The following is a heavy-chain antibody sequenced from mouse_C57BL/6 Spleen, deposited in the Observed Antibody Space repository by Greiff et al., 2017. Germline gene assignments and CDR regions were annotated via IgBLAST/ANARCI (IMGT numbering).Heavy chain of an antibody. CDR3: ARAYCYVSPYYFAY. J-gene: IGHJ2*01. V-gene: IGHV1-80*01. Sequence: QVQLKESVAELVKPGASVKISCKASGYAFSSYWMNWVKQRPGKGLEWIGQIYPGDGDTNYNGKFKGKATLTADKSSSTAYMQLISLTSEDSAVYFCARAYCYVSPYYFAYWGQGTTLTVSS. D-gene: IGHD1-1*01. CDR1: GYAFSSYW. CDR2: IYPGDGDT.